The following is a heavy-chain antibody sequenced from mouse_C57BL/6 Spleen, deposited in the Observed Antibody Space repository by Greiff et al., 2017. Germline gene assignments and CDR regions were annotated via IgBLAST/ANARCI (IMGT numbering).Heavy chain of an antibody. D-gene: IGHD4-1*01. CDR1: GFSLTSYA. CDR3: ARIWDGDYYAMDY. CDR2: IWTGGGT. V-gene: IGHV2-9-1*01. Sequence: VKLLESGPGLVAPSQSLSITCTVSGFSLTSYAISWVRQPPGKGLEWLGVIWTGGGTNYNSALKSRLSISKDNSKSPVFLKMNSLQTDDTARYYCARIWDGDYYAMDYWGQGTSVTVSS. J-gene: IGHJ4*01.